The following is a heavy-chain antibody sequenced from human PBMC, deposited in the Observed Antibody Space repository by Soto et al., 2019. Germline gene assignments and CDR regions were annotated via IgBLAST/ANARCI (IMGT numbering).Heavy chain of an antibody. V-gene: IGHV1-46*03. D-gene: IGHD3-22*01. CDR1: GYTFTRYY. Sequence: QVQLVQSGAEVKKPGASVKVSCKASGYTFTRYYMHWVRQAPGEGLEWMGIINPSGGSTTYAQKFQGSVTMTRDTSTSTVYMEMSSLRSEDTAVYYCARPSYDSTGYYSFDYWGQGTLVTVSS. J-gene: IGHJ4*02. CDR2: INPSGGST. CDR3: ARPSYDSTGYYSFDY.